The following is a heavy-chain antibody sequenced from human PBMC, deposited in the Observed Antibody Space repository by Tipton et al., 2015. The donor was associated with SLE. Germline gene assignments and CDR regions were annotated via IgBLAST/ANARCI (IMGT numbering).Heavy chain of an antibody. CDR2: INHSGST. CDR3: ARAQWLVRWFDP. Sequence: TLSLTCAVYGGSFSGYYWSWIRQPPGKGLEWIGEINHSGSTNYNPSLKSRVTISVDTSKNQFSLNLSSVTAADTAVYYCARAQWLVRWFDPWGQGTLVTVSS. D-gene: IGHD6-19*01. CDR1: GGSFSGYY. J-gene: IGHJ5*02. V-gene: IGHV4-34*01.